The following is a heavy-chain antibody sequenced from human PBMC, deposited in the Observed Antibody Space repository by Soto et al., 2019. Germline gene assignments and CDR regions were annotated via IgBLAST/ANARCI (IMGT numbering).Heavy chain of an antibody. CDR3: ARDEGGYDILTGYYKAHHFDY. CDR2: ISAYNGNT. J-gene: IGHJ4*02. Sequence: ASVKGACKGSGYTFSGYGISWVRQTTGQGLEWMGWISAYNGNTNYAQKFQGRVTLTTDTSTNTAYMELRSLTSDDTAVYYCARDEGGYDILTGYYKAHHFDYWGQGVLVTVSS. CDR1: GYTFSGYG. D-gene: IGHD3-9*01. V-gene: IGHV1-18*04.